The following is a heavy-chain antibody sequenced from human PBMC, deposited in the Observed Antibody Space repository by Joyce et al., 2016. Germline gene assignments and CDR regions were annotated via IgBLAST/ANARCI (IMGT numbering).Heavy chain of an antibody. J-gene: IGHJ4*02. CDR3: ARGRGRNYDVLSGRYYFDY. V-gene: IGHV4-34*01. CDR2: IIRQGNP. D-gene: IGHD3-3*01. Sequence: QAQLQKWGAGLLKPSETLSLTCAVYSGSFSGYYWSWIRQSPGKGLEWIGEIIRQGNPNYNPALKSRVTMSVDTPKKQFSLKLTSVTASDTAVYYCARGRGRNYDVLSGRYYFDYWGQGTLVTVSS. CDR1: SGSFSGYY.